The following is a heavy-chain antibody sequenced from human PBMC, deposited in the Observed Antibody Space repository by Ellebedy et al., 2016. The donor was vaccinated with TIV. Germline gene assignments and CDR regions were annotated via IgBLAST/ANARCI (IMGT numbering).Heavy chain of an antibody. CDR1: GFTFINYW. J-gene: IGHJ6*03. CDR2: IKPDGSDN. CDR3: TSDLGGSGSLYYYYYMDV. V-gene: IGHV3-7*03. D-gene: IGHD3-10*01. Sequence: PGGSLRLSCAASGFTFINYWMTWVRQAPGKGLEWVANIKPDGSDNAYVDSVKGRFTISRDNAKSSVYLHMNSLKTEDTAVYYCTSDLGGSGSLYYYYYMDVWGKGTTVIVSS.